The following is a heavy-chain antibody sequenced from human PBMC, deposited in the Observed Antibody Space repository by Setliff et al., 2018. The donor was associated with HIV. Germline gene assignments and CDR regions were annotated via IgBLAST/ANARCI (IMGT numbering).Heavy chain of an antibody. V-gene: IGHV3-48*03. CDR2: ISSSGRTI. J-gene: IGHJ3*02. Sequence: PGGSLRLSCAASGFTFSSYEINWVRQAPGKGLEWVPYISSSGRTIYYGDSVKGRFTISRDNAKNSLYLQMNSLRAEDTAVYYCARDRKAAMVGSDAFDIWGQGTMVTVSS. CDR3: ARDRKAAMVGSDAFDI. CDR1: GFTFSSYE. D-gene: IGHD5-18*01.